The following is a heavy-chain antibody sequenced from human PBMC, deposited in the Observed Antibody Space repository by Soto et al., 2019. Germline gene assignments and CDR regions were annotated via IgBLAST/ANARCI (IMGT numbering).Heavy chain of an antibody. Sequence: QVQLVQSGAEVKKPGASVKVSCKASGYSFTSHGISWVRQATGQGLEWMGWISAYNGNTNYAQKLQGIVTMTTDTTASTAYMELRSLRSDDTAVYSCARDNGFGESDVWGQGTTVTVFS. CDR2: ISAYNGNT. V-gene: IGHV1-18*01. CDR1: GYSFTSHG. D-gene: IGHD3-10*01. CDR3: ARDNGFGESDV. J-gene: IGHJ6*01.